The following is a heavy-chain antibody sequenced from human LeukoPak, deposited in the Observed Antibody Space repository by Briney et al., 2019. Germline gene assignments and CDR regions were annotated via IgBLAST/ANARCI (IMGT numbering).Heavy chain of an antibody. CDR3: ARVSLSSGCLSN. V-gene: IGHV3-74*01. CDR2: ISSDGSIT. Sequence: GSLRLSCATSGFTFSNYWMHWVRQAPGKGLVWVSRISSDGSITSYADSVKGRFTISRDNAKNTLFLQMNGLRAEDTALYYCARVSLSSGCLSNWGQGTLVTVSS. CDR1: GFTFSNYW. D-gene: IGHD6-19*01. J-gene: IGHJ4*02.